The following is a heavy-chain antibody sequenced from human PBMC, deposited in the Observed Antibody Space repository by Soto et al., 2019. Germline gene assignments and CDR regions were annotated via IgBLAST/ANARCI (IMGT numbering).Heavy chain of an antibody. J-gene: IGHJ4*02. CDR1: GGSISSGGYY. V-gene: IGHV4-31*03. CDR3: ATSLRYDSSGYLN. Sequence: PSETLSLTCTVSGGSISSGGYYWSWIRQHPGKGLEWIGYIYYSGSTYYNPSLKSRVTISVDTSKNQFSLKLSSVTAADTAVYYCATSLRYDSSGYLNWGQGTLVTAPQ. D-gene: IGHD3-22*01. CDR2: IYYSGST.